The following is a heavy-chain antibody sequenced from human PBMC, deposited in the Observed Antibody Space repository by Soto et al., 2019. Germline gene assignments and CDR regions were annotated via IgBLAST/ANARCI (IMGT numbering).Heavy chain of an antibody. D-gene: IGHD3-10*01. CDR1: GYTFTSYG. J-gene: IGHJ4*02. CDR3: ARDQGEGSVYYFDY. V-gene: IGHV1-18*01. CDR2: ISAYNGNT. Sequence: ASVKVSCKASGYTFTSYGISWVRQAPGQGLEWMGWISAYNGNTKYSQKFQGRVTITRDTSASTAYMELSSLRSEDTAVYYCARDQGEGSVYYFDYWGQGTLVTVSS.